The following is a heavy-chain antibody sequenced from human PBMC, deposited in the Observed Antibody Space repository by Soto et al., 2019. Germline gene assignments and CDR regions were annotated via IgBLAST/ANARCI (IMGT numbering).Heavy chain of an antibody. J-gene: IGHJ4*02. D-gene: IGHD2-2*01. Sequence: SETLSLPCAVSGFSIGSNNWWGWIRQPPGKGLEWIGNIYYSGTTQFNPSLKSRVTMSIDGAGNQFSLRLSSVTAADTAVYYCARKERKPAAIWNWGQGTLVTVSS. CDR1: GFSIGSNNW. V-gene: IGHV4-28*01. CDR3: ARKERKPAAIWN. CDR2: IYYSGTT.